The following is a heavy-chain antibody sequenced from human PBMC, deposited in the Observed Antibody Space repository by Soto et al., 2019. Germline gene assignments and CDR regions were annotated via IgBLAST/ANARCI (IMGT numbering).Heavy chain of an antibody. D-gene: IGHD3-9*01. Sequence: SETLSLTCTVSGGSISSYYWSWIRQPPGKGLEWIGYIYYSGSTNYNPSLKSRVTISVDTSKNQFSLKLSSVTAADTAVYYGARATYTYDILTGYYSGTNYYYMDVWGKGTTVTVSS. J-gene: IGHJ6*03. CDR3: ARATYTYDILTGYYSGTNYYYMDV. CDR2: IYYSGST. V-gene: IGHV4-59*01. CDR1: GGSISSYY.